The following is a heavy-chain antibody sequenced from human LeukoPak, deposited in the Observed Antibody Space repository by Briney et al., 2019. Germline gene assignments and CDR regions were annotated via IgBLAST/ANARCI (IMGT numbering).Heavy chain of an antibody. V-gene: IGHV3-11*01. D-gene: IGHD3-22*01. CDR3: ARDRYYYDSTNYS. CDR2: ISSSGSTL. J-gene: IGHJ4*02. CDR1: GFTFSDYY. Sequence: PEGSLRLSCAASGFTFSDYYMSWIRQAPGKGLEWISYISSSGSTLYYADSVKGRFTISRDNAMNSLFLQMNSLRAEDTAVYYCARDRYYYDSTNYSGGQGTLVTVSS.